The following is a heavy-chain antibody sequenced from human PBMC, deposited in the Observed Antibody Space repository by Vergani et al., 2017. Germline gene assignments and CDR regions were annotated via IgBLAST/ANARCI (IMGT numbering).Heavy chain of an antibody. Sequence: QVQLQESGPGLVKPSQTLSLTCTFPGGSLSSGGYHLSWIRQPPGKGLEWSGYIYYSGSTYYNPTLKSRVTISVDTSKNQFSLKLSCVTAADTAVYYCGRVQQLVRGVSRFDPWGQGTLVTVSS. CDR3: GRVQQLVRGVSRFDP. CDR2: IYYSGST. CDR1: GGSLSSGGYH. V-gene: IGHV4-31*03. D-gene: IGHD6-13*01. J-gene: IGHJ5*02.